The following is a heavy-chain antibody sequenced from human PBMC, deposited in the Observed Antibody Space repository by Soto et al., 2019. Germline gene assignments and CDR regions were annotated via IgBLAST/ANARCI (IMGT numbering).Heavy chain of an antibody. J-gene: IGHJ6*04. CDR2: IIPVLDVT. D-gene: IGHD3-10*01. CDR3: ARGGKLGGDLDV. CDR1: GGTFNRET. Sequence: QAQLVQSEAEVKKPGSSVKVSCKASGGTFNRETFSWVRQAPGQGLQWMGRIIPVLDVTEYPQNFQGRVTITADTSTSTVYLALSGLGSDDTAVYYCARGGKLGGDLDVWGKGTPVIVSS. V-gene: IGHV1-69*02.